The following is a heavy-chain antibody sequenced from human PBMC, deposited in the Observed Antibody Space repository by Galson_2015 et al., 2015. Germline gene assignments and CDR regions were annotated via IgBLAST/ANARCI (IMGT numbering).Heavy chain of an antibody. V-gene: IGHV3-33*01. D-gene: IGHD2-2*02. CDR1: GFSFSSYG. CDR3: ARQEGYCTGISCYMLVY. J-gene: IGHJ4*02. CDR2: IWFDGSKK. Sequence: SLRLSCAVSGFSFSSYGMHWVRQAPGKGLEWVAAIWFDGSKKYYADSVKGRFTISRDNSKNTLYLQMNSLRAEDTAVYYCARQEGYCTGISCYMLVYWGQRTLFTVSS.